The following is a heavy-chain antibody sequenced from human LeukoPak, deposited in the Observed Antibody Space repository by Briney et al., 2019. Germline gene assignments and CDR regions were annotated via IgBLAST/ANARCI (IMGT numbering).Heavy chain of an antibody. D-gene: IGHD6-13*01. CDR3: ARDLGSRIAAAGLDY. CDR1: DYTFTSYG. V-gene: IGHV1-2*02. Sequence: ASVKVSCKASDYTFTSYGISWVRQAPGQGLEWMGWINPNSGGTNYAQKFQGRVTMTRDTSISTAYMELSRLRSDDTAVYYCARDLGSRIAAAGLDYWGQGTLVTVSS. CDR2: INPNSGGT. J-gene: IGHJ4*02.